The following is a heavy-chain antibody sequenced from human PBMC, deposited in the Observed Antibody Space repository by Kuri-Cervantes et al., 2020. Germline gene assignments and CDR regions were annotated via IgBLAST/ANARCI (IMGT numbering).Heavy chain of an antibody. CDR3: ASSPVYYYGMEV. J-gene: IGHJ6*02. Sequence: ASVNVSCKASGYTFTSYGISWVRQAPGQGLEWMGWISAYNGNTNYAQKLQGRVTMTRDTSTSTVYMELSSLRSEDSAVYYCASSPVYYYGMEVWGQGTTVTVSS. CDR2: ISAYNGNT. V-gene: IGHV1-18*01. CDR1: GYTFTSYG.